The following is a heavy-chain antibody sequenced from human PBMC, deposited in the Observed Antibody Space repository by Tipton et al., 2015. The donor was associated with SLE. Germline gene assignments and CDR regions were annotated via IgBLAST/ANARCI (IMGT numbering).Heavy chain of an antibody. J-gene: IGHJ4*02. Sequence: SLRLSCAASGFTFDDYAMHWVRHAPGKGLEWVSLISWDGGSTYYADSVKGRFTISRDNSKNSLYLQMNSLRAEDTALYYCAKGYDSSGYSRFDYWGQGTLVTVSS. CDR3: AKGYDSSGYSRFDY. CDR1: GFTFDDYA. CDR2: ISWDGGST. V-gene: IGHV3-43D*04. D-gene: IGHD3-22*01.